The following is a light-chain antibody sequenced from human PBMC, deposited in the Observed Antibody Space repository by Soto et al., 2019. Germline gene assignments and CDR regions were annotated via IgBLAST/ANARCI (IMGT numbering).Light chain of an antibody. CDR2: ANS. CDR3: QSYDSRLSGSKV. Sequence: QLVLTQPPSVSGAPGQRVTISCTGSSSNIGAGHDVHWYQQLPGTAPKLLIYANSNRPSGVPDRISASKSGASASLAITGLQAEDEADYYCQSYDSRLSGSKVFGGGTKLTVL. J-gene: IGLJ2*01. V-gene: IGLV1-40*01. CDR1: SSNIGAGHD.